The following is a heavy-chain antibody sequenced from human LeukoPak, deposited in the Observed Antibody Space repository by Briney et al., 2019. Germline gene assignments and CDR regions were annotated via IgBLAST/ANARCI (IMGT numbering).Heavy chain of an antibody. V-gene: IGHV4-39*01. CDR2: IYYSGST. CDR3: ARRYCSGGSCPTRGHWYFDL. Sequence: SETLSLTCTVSGGSISSSSYYWGWIRQPPGKGLEWIGGIYYSGSTYYNPSLKSRVTISVDTSKNQFSLKLSSVTAADTAVYYCARRYCSGGSCPTRGHWYFDLWGRGTLVTVSS. J-gene: IGHJ2*01. D-gene: IGHD2-15*01. CDR1: GGSISSSSYY.